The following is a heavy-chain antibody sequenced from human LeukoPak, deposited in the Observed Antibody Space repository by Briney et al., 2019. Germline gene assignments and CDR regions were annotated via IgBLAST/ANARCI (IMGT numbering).Heavy chain of an antibody. CDR1: GFTFTTSV. CDR3: AREGHSSGHCGAFDI. J-gene: IGHJ3*02. Sequence: PGGSLRLSCEVSGFTFTTSVMHWVRQAPGKGLEYVAGIGDNGIDTHYGNSVKGRFTISRDNSKNSLYLQMDSLRDEDMAVYYCAREGHSSGHCGAFDIWGQGTMVTVSS. D-gene: IGHD3-22*01. V-gene: IGHV3-64*01. CDR2: IGDNGIDT.